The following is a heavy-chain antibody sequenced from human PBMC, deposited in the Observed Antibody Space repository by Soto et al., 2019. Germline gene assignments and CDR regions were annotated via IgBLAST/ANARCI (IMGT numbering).Heavy chain of an antibody. V-gene: IGHV3-48*02. CDR3: ARDYGWLHHGVAYNYYGMDV. CDR2: ISSSSSTI. J-gene: IGHJ6*02. Sequence: GGSMRISCAASGLTFSTYSMNWVRQAPGKGLEWVSYISSSSSTIYYADSVKGRFTISRDNAKNSLYLQMNSLRDEDTAVYYCARDYGWLHHGVAYNYYGMDVWGQGTTVTVSS. D-gene: IGHD5-12*01. CDR1: GLTFSTYS.